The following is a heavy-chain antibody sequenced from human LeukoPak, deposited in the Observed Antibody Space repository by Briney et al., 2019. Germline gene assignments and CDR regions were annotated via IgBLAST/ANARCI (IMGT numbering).Heavy chain of an antibody. CDR2: ISGSAGST. CDR3: ASTIDYGDHVLHDY. CDR1: GFTFSTYA. Sequence: GGSLRLSCAASGFTFSTYAMNWVRQAPGKGLEWVSGISGSAGSTYYADSVKGRFTISRDNSKNTLYLQMNSLRAEDTAVYYCASTIDYGDHVLHDYWGQGTLVTVSS. V-gene: IGHV3-23*01. J-gene: IGHJ4*02. D-gene: IGHD4-17*01.